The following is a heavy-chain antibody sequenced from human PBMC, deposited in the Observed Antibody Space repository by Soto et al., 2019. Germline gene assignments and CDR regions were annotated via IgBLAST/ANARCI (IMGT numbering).Heavy chain of an antibody. CDR2: IDPSDSYT. V-gene: IGHV5-10-1*01. CDR1: GYSFTSYW. Sequence: GESLKISCKGSGYSFTSYWISWVRQMPGKGLEWMGRIDPSDSYTNYSPSFQGHVTISADKSISTAYLQWSSLKASDTAMYYCARHSAQFDCSGGSCYGMDVWGQGTTVTVSS. J-gene: IGHJ6*02. CDR3: ARHSAQFDCSGGSCYGMDV. D-gene: IGHD2-15*01.